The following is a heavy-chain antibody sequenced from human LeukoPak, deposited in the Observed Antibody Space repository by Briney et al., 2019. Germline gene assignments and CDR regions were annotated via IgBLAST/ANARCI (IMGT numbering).Heavy chain of an antibody. V-gene: IGHV4-34*01. Sequence: PSETLSLTCAVYGGSFSGYYWSWIRQSPRKGLEWIGEINHSGGTNYNPSLKSRVTISVDTSKTQFSLKLSSVTAADTAVYYCARGSTDISVYYAVLDYRGQGTLVTVSS. CDR2: INHSGGT. CDR3: ARGSTDISVYYAVLDY. D-gene: IGHD3-22*01. CDR1: GGSFSGYY. J-gene: IGHJ4*02.